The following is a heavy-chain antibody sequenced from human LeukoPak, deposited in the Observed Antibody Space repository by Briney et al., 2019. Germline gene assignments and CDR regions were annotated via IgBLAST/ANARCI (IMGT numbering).Heavy chain of an antibody. D-gene: IGHD6-19*01. Sequence: PGGSLRLSCAASGFTFSSYSMNWVRQAPGKGLEWVSSISSSSSYIYYVDSVKGRFTISRDNAKNSLYLQMNSLRAEDTAVYYCARDSSIAVAGPNWFDPWGQGTLVTVSS. J-gene: IGHJ5*02. CDR3: ARDSSIAVAGPNWFDP. CDR1: GFTFSSYS. V-gene: IGHV3-21*01. CDR2: ISSSSSYI.